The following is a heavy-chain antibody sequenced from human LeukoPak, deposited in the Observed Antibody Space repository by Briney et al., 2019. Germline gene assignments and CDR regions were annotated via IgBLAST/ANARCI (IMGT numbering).Heavy chain of an antibody. Sequence: GGSLRLSCAASGFTFSTYNMNWVRQAPGKGLEWVSSITSSSRYIYYADSVKGRFTISRDNAKNSLYLQMDSLRAEDTAVYYCARDWCGSSGWKYYYYYYMDVWGKGTTVTVSS. J-gene: IGHJ6*03. CDR2: ITSSSRYI. CDR3: ARDWCGSSGWKYYYYYYMDV. D-gene: IGHD6-19*01. V-gene: IGHV3-21*01. CDR1: GFTFSTYN.